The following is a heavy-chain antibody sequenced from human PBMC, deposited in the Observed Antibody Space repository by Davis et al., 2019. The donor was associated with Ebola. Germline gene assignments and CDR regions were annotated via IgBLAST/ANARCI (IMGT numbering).Heavy chain of an antibody. CDR3: AARGHDDGDPPLDS. V-gene: IGHV3-73*01. D-gene: IGHD4-17*01. J-gene: IGHJ5*01. Sequence: PGGSLRLSCAASGFSFSGSAMYWVRQASGKGLEWVGRIRSKANSYATAYAASVRGRFSIPRDDSSNTAYLQMNSLKAEDTAVYYCAARGHDDGDPPLDSWGQGTLVTVSS. CDR1: GFSFSGSA. CDR2: IRSKANSYAT.